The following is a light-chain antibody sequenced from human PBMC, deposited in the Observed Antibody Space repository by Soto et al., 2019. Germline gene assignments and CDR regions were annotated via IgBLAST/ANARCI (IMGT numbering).Light chain of an antibody. CDR3: PLATSLPIP. Sequence: IQVTESPPSMAASVGDRVTITWLASQDIGNWMTWYQQKPGKAPKLLIYSASTLVRGVLPRFSGSGSGTEFTLTISCLQPEDSIPYCSPLATSLPIPSGQVARPEI. CDR1: QDIGNW. V-gene: IGKV1-12*01. J-gene: IGKJ5*01. CDR2: SAS.